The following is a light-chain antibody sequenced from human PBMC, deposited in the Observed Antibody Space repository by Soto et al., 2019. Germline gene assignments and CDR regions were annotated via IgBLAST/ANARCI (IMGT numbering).Light chain of an antibody. J-gene: IGKJ4*01. CDR1: QAISNY. V-gene: IGKV1-27*01. CDR2: AAS. CDR3: QKYNSAPHT. Sequence: DIQMTQSPSSLSASVGDRVTITCRTSQAISNYLAWYQQKPGKVPKLLIYAASTLQSGVPSRFSGGGSGTDFYLTISSLQPEDVATYYCQKYNSAPHTFGGGTKVEIQ.